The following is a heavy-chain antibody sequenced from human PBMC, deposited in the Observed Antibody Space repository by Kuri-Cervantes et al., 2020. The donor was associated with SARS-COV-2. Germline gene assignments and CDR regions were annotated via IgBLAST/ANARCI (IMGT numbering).Heavy chain of an antibody. D-gene: IGHD6-13*01. J-gene: IGHJ4*02. Sequence: GESLKISCAASGFTFSNAWMSWVRQAPGKGLEWVGRIKSKTDGGTTDYAAPVKGRFTISRDDSKNTLYLQMNSLKTEGTAAYYCTTVGGAYSSSWYGGFDYWGQGTLVTVSS. CDR1: GFTFSNAW. CDR2: IKSKTDGGTT. CDR3: TTVGGAYSSSWYGGFDY. V-gene: IGHV3-15*01.